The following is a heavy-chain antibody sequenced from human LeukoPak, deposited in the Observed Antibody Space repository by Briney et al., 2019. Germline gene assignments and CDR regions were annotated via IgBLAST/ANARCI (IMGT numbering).Heavy chain of an antibody. Sequence: GGSLRLSCAASGFTFSNYGMHWVRQAPGKGLEWVALIQYDGTNKYYADSVKGRFTISRDNSKNTLYLQINSLRPEDTAVYFCAKYRAAAYYFDYWGQGTLVTVSS. J-gene: IGHJ4*02. V-gene: IGHV3-30*02. CDR3: AKYRAAAYYFDY. CDR1: GFTFSNYG. D-gene: IGHD6-13*01. CDR2: IQYDGTNK.